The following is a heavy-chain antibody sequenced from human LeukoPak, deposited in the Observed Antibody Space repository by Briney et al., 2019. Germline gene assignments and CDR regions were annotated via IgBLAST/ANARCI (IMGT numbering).Heavy chain of an antibody. CDR1: GFTFRYYG. J-gene: IGHJ4*02. D-gene: IGHD6-19*01. CDR3: ARGGRIAVLL. CDR2: INHSGST. Sequence: GSLRLSCAASGFTFRYYGMSWVRQPPGKGLEWIGEINHSGSTNYNPSLKSRVTISVDTSKNQFSLKLSSVTAADTAVYYCARGGRIAVLLWGQGTLVTVSS. V-gene: IGHV4-34*01.